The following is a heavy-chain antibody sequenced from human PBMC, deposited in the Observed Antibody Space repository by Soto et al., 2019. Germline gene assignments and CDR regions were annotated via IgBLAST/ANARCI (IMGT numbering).Heavy chain of an antibody. J-gene: IGHJ4*01. CDR1: GFTFSTYA. V-gene: IGHV3-30*04. CDR2: ISYDGRSE. CDR3: ATWGPSTSAHKSFDY. D-gene: IGHD3-16*01. Sequence: PGGSLRLSCSASGFTFSTYAMNWVRQAPGKGLEWVAVISYDGRSEYYADSVKGRFTISRDNSKNTLFLEMNSLRAEDTAVYYCATWGPSTSAHKSFDY.